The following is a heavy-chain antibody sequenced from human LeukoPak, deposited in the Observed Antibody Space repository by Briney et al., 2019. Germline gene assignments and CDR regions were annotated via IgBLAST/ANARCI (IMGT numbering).Heavy chain of an antibody. CDR2: VYPGDSDT. CDR1: GYSFSNYW. CDR3: ARQGFSARQMNWFDP. D-gene: IGHD6-6*01. V-gene: IGHV5-51*01. J-gene: IGHJ5*02. Sequence: GESLKISCKGSGYSFSNYWIGWVRQMPGRGLEWMGFVYPGDSDTRYNPSFEGQVTISADKSITTVYLQWSSLKASDTAMYYCARQGFSARQMNWFDPWGQGILVTVSS.